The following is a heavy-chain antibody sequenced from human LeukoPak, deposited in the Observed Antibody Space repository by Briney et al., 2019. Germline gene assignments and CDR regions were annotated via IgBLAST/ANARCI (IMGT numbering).Heavy chain of an antibody. V-gene: IGHV3-7*01. CDR1: GFTFSSYW. CDR3: ARERTLWVLMGSYYFDY. J-gene: IGHJ4*02. Sequence: GGSLRLSCAASGFTFSSYWMSWVRQAPGKGLEWVANIKQDGSEKYYVDSVKGRFTISRDNAKNSLYLQMNSLRAEDTAVYYCARERTLWVLMGSYYFDYWGQGTLVTVSS. D-gene: IGHD2-8*01. CDR2: IKQDGSEK.